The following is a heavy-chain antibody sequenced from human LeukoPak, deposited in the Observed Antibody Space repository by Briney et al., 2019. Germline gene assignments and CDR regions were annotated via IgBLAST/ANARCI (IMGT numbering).Heavy chain of an antibody. CDR2: ISSSSSYI. D-gene: IGHD5-24*01. J-gene: IGHJ3*02. Sequence: GGSLRLSCAASGFSFTFYSMNWVRQAPGKGLEWVSSISSSSSYIYYADSVKGRFTISRDNAKNSLYVQMNSLRAEDTAVYYCARERDGYTHDAFDIWGQGTMVTVSS. CDR1: GFSFTFYS. CDR3: ARERDGYTHDAFDI. V-gene: IGHV3-21*01.